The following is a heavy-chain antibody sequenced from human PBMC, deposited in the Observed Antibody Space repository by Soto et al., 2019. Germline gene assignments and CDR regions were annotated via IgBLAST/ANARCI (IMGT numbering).Heavy chain of an antibody. Sequence: PSETLSLTCTVSGCSISSYFWSWIRQPPGKGLEWIGYIYYSGSTNYNPSLKSRVTISVDTSKNQFSLKLSSVTAADAAVYYCARAGTAMVTLDYWGQGTLVTVSS. V-gene: IGHV4-59*13. D-gene: IGHD5-18*01. J-gene: IGHJ4*02. CDR3: ARAGTAMVTLDY. CDR2: IYYSGST. CDR1: GCSISSYF.